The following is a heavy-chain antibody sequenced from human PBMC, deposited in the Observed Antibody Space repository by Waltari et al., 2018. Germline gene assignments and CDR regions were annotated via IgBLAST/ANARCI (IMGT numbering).Heavy chain of an antibody. V-gene: IGHV1-3*01. Sequence: QVQLVQSGAEVKKPGASVKVSCKASRYTFTSYAMHWVRQAPGQRLEWMGWINAGNGNTKYSQKFQGRVTITRDTSASTAYMELSSLRSEDTAVYYCALGGDFWSGYAPQRYWGQGTLVTVSS. J-gene: IGHJ4*02. D-gene: IGHD3-3*01. CDR1: RYTFTSYA. CDR2: INAGNGNT. CDR3: ALGGDFWSGYAPQRY.